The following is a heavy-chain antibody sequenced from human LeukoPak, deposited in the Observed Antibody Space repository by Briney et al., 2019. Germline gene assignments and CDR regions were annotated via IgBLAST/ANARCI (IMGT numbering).Heavy chain of an antibody. J-gene: IGHJ5*02. Sequence: GGSLRLSCAASGFTFSSYAMSWVRQAPGKGLEWVSAISGSGGSTYYADSVKGRFTISRDNSKNTLYLQMNSLRAEGTAVYYCAKGSRGLHFTWFDPWGQGTLVTVSS. D-gene: IGHD5-18*01. CDR1: GFTFSSYA. CDR3: AKGSRGLHFTWFDP. V-gene: IGHV3-23*01. CDR2: ISGSGGST.